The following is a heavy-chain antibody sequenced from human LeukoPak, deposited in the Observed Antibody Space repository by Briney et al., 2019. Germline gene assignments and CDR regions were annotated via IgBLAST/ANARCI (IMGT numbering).Heavy chain of an antibody. J-gene: IGHJ4*02. CDR2: INHSGST. Sequence: SETLSLTCAVYGGSFSGYYWSWIRQPPGKGLEWIGEINHSGSTNHNPSLKSRVTISVDTSKNQFSLKLSSVTAADTAVYYCHKYYYDSSGYYQLDYWGQGTLVTVSS. CDR3: HKYYYDSSGYYQLDY. CDR1: GGSFSGYY. V-gene: IGHV4-34*01. D-gene: IGHD3-22*01.